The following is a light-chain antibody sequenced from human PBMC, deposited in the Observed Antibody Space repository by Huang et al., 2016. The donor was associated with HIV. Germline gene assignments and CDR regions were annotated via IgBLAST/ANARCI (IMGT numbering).Light chain of an antibody. V-gene: IGKV1-33*01. CDR3: QQYDNLIWT. J-gene: IGKJ1*01. CDR1: HDLTNY. CDR2: AAS. Sequence: DIQLTQSPSSLSASIGDRVTITCQASHDLTNYLNWFQQKPGEAPKLLIHAASQLQTGVPSRFSGSGSGTDFTFTISSLQPEDIATYYCQQYDNLIWTFGQGTKVEIK.